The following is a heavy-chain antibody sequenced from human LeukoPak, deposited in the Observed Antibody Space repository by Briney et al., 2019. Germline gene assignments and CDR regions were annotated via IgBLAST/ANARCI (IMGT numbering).Heavy chain of an antibody. D-gene: IGHD2-15*01. CDR2: TSSSGNTI. Sequence: PGRSLRLSCAASGFSFSDYHMSWIRQAPGKGLEWISYTSSSGNTINDAESVRGRFTISRDNAKNSLYLQMNSLRAEDTAVYYCGSCSGGSCHSGWFDPWGQGALVTVSS. V-gene: IGHV3-11*04. CDR1: GFSFSDYH. J-gene: IGHJ5*02. CDR3: GSCSGGSCHSGWFDP.